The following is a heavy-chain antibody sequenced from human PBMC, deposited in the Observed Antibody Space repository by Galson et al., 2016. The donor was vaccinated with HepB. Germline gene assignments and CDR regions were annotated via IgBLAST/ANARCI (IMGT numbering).Heavy chain of an antibody. CDR1: GFAFSSYW. CDR3: ARDSGFCRTIYCRGDAYDL. V-gene: IGHV3-7*01. Sequence: SLRLSCAASGFAFSSYWMSWVRQAPGKGLEWVAIIKHDGSEEYYVDSVKGRFTISRDNAKNSLYLEMNSLRAEDSSLYFCARDSGFCRTIYCRGDAYDLWGQGTMVTVSS. D-gene: IGHD2-15*01. CDR2: IKHDGSEE. J-gene: IGHJ3*01.